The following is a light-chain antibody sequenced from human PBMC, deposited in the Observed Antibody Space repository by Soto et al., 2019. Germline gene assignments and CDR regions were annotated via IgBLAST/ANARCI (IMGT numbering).Light chain of an antibody. Sequence: QSALTQPASVSGSPGQSITISCTGTSGDVGGYNYVSWYQQHPGKVPKLIIYEVSQRPSGVSHRFSGSKSGNTASLTISGLQAEEEADYYCCSYAGSTTLMFGGGTKLTVL. CDR2: EVS. J-gene: IGLJ3*02. CDR3: CSYAGSTTLM. CDR1: SGDVGGYNY. V-gene: IGLV2-23*02.